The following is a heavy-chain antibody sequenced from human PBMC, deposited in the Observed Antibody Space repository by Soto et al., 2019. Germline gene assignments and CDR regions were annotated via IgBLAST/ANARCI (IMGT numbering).Heavy chain of an antibody. CDR1: GGTFSSYT. V-gene: IGHV1-69*02. J-gene: IGHJ4*02. CDR2: IIPILGIA. CDR3: ASIRIWEVVPAATDSIDY. D-gene: IGHD2-2*01. Sequence: EASVKVSCKASGGTFSSYTISWVRQAPGQGLEWMGRIIPILGIANYAQKFQGRVTITADKSTSTAYMELSSLRSEDTAVYYCASIRIWEVVPAATDSIDYWGQGTLVTVSS.